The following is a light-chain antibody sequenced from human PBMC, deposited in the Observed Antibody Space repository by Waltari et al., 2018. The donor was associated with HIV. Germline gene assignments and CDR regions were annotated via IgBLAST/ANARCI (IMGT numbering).Light chain of an antibody. J-gene: IGLJ1*01. CDR1: SSNIGSNT. V-gene: IGLV1-44*01. Sequence: QSVLTQPPSASGTPGQRVTISCSGSSSNIGSNTVNWYQTLPGTAPKLLFYSNTQRPSGVPDRFSCSKSGTSASLAISGLQSEDEADYYCAAWDDSLNGPVFGTGTKVTVL. CDR3: AAWDDSLNGPV. CDR2: SNT.